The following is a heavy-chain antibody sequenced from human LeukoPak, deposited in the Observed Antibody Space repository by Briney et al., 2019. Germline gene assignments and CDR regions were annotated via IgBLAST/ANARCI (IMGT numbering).Heavy chain of an antibody. CDR1: GYTFTGYY. V-gene: IGHV1-2*02. Sequence: ASVKVSCKASGYTFTGYYMHWVRQAPGQGLEWMGWINPNSGGTNYAQKFQGRVTMTRDTSTSTAYMELSRLRSDDTAVYYCARDGRGIYGSGTLGPWGQGTLVTVSS. J-gene: IGHJ5*02. CDR3: ARDGRGIYGSGTLGP. D-gene: IGHD3-10*01. CDR2: INPNSGGT.